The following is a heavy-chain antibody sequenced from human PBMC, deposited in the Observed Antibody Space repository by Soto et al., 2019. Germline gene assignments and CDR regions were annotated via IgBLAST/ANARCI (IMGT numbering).Heavy chain of an antibody. CDR1: GGSISSYY. CDR2: IYYSGST. J-gene: IGHJ5*02. V-gene: IGHV4-59*01. D-gene: IGHD6-6*01. Sequence: QVQLQESGPGLVKPSETLSLTCTVSGGSISSYYWSWIRQPPGKGLEWIGYIYYSGSTNYNPSLKSRVTISVDTSKNQFSLKLSSVTAADTAVYYCARVSHSSSFFEQVGWFDPWGQGTLVTVSS. CDR3: ARVSHSSSFFEQVGWFDP.